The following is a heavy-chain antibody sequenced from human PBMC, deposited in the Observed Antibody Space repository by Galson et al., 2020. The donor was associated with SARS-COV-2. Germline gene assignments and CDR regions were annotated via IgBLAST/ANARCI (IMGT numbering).Heavy chain of an antibody. Sequence: SQTLSLTCTVSGGYISSYYWSWMRQPPGKGLEWIGYIYYSGSTNYNPSLKSRVTISVDTSKNQFSLKLSSVTAADTAVYYCARGFDYWGQGTLVTVSS. CDR1: GGYISSYY. V-gene: IGHV4-59*01. CDR3: ARGFDY. J-gene: IGHJ4*02. CDR2: IYYSGST.